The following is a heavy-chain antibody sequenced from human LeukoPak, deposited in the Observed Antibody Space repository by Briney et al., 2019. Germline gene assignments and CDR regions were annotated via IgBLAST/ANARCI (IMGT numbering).Heavy chain of an antibody. CDR2: IYHSGST. V-gene: IGHV4-4*02. CDR1: GGSISSSNW. Sequence: SGTLSLTCAVSGGSISSSNWWSWVRQPPGKGLEWIGEIYHSGSTNYNPSLKSRVTISVDKSKNQFSLKLSSVTAADTAVYYCARGHGSGSYYNPSPYYFDYWGQGALVTVSS. D-gene: IGHD3-10*01. J-gene: IGHJ4*02. CDR3: ARGHGSGSYYNPSPYYFDY.